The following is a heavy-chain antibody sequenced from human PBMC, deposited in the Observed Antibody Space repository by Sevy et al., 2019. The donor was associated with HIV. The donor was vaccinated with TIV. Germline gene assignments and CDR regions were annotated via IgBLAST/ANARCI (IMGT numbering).Heavy chain of an antibody. D-gene: IGHD3-22*01. CDR1: GFSFSNYG. V-gene: IGHV3-33*01. J-gene: IGHJ4*02. Sequence: GGSLRLSCAASGFSFSNYGMHWVRQAPGKGLEWVALIWYDGSSKYCADSVKCRLTISRDNSKNTLSLQMNSLRAEDTAVYYCARGVDYFDSSGANFEYWGQGTLVTVSS. CDR2: IWYDGSSK. CDR3: ARGVDYFDSSGANFEY.